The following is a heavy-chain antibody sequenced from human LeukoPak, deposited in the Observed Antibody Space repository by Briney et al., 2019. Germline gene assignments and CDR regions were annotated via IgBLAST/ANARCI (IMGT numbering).Heavy chain of an antibody. CDR3: TRLDCSSTSCYLDY. D-gene: IGHD2-2*01. CDR1: GFTFSGSA. Sequence: GGSLRLSCAASGFTFSGSAMPWVRQASGKGLEWVGRIRSKANSYATAYAASVKGRFTISRDDSKNTAYLQMNSLKTEDTAVYYCTRLDCSSTSCYLDYWGQGTLVTVSS. CDR2: IRSKANSYAT. J-gene: IGHJ4*02. V-gene: IGHV3-73*01.